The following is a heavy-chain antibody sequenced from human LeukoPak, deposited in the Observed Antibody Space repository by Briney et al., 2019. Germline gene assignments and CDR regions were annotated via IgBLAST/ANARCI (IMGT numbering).Heavy chain of an antibody. CDR3: VKDGATVVAFDY. CDR2: IRSNGGST. D-gene: IGHD4-23*01. V-gene: IGHV3-64D*06. Sequence: PGGSLRLSCSASGFTFSIYAMHWVRQAPGKGLEYVSDIRSNGGSTYYAASVKGRLTISRDNSKNTLYLQMSSLRAEDTAVYYCVKDGATVVAFDYWGQGTLVTVSS. CDR1: GFTFSIYA. J-gene: IGHJ4*02.